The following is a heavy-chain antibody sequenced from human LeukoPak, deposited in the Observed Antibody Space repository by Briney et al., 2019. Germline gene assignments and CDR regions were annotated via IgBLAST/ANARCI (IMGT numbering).Heavy chain of an antibody. CDR2: ISRGEGT. J-gene: IGHJ4*02. D-gene: IGHD2-15*01. V-gene: IGHV4-34*01. Sequence: PSETLSLTCAVYGGSFSDYYCSWIRQPPGKGPEWIGEISRGEGTKYSSSLKSRVIISLDTSKNHFSLNLNSVTAADTAVYYCVTGQDPAKQGYWGQGTLVTVSS. CDR3: VTGQDPAKQGY. CDR1: GGSFSDYY.